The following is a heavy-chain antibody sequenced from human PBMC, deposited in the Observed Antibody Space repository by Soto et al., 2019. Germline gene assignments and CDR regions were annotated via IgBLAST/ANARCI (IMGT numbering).Heavy chain of an antibody. CDR3: ARVIVIFGVAYLLSYFDY. CDR2: ISPSNGPT. V-gene: IGHV1-18*01. J-gene: IGHJ4*02. D-gene: IGHD3-3*01. CDR1: GYTFSDFG. Sequence: ASVKVSCKASGYTFSDFGLSWVRQAPGHALEWMGWISPSNGPTIYAQNFHGRVTMTTDTSTATAHMEPRSLISDDTAVYFCARVIVIFGVAYLLSYFDYRGQGPRVTVAS.